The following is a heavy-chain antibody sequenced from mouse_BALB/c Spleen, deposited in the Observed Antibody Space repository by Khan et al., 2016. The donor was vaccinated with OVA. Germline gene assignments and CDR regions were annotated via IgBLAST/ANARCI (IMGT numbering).Heavy chain of an antibody. CDR3: AASIRFYYSMDY. D-gene: IGHD6-1*01. CDR1: GYTFTSYW. CDR2: INPSTGYT. J-gene: IGHJ4*01. V-gene: IGHV1-7*01. Sequence: QVQLQQSGAELAKPGASVKMSCKASGYTFTSYWMHWVKQRPGQGLEWIGYINPSTGYTEYNQKFKDKATLTTDKSSSTAYMKLSSLTSEDSAVYYCAASIRFYYSMDYWGQGTSVTVSS.